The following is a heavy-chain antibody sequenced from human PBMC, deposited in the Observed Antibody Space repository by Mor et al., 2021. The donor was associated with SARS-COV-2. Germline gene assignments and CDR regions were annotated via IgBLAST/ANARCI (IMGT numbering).Heavy chain of an antibody. Sequence: SYSTSLKSRLTISKDTSKSQVVLTMTNMDPVDTATYYCARISSSWYYFDYWGQGTLVTVS. V-gene: IGHV2-26*01. D-gene: IGHD6-13*01. CDR3: ARISSSWYYFDY. J-gene: IGHJ4*02.